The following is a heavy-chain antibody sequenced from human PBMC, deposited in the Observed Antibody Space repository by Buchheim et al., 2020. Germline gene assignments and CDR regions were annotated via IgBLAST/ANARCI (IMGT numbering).Heavy chain of an antibody. V-gene: IGHV1-69*08. CDR1: GGTFSSCT. CDR2: IIPILGIA. J-gene: IGHJ6*02. D-gene: IGHD2-2*02. CDR3: ARDPRYCSSTSCYTHYYYYYGMDV. Sequence: QVQLVQSGAEVKKPGSSVKVSCKASGGTFSSCTISWVRQAPGQGLEWMGRIIPILGIANYAQKFQGRVTITADKSTSTAYMELSSLRSEDTAVYYCARDPRYCSSTSCYTHYYYYYGMDVWGQGTT.